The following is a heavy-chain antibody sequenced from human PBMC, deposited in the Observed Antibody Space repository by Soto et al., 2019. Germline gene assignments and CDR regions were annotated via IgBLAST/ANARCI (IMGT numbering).Heavy chain of an antibody. CDR3: VRTCSGGSCYPGEVDV. J-gene: IGHJ6*02. D-gene: IGHD2-15*01. CDR1: GFLFSDYY. CDR2: ISSTGSYT. V-gene: IGHV3-11*06. Sequence: GSLRLSCAASGFLFSDYYMSWVRQAPGKGLEWVSYISSTGSYTNYADSVKGRFTISRDNAKNSLSLQMNSLRAEDTAVYYCVRTCSGGSCYPGEVDVWGQGTTVTVSS.